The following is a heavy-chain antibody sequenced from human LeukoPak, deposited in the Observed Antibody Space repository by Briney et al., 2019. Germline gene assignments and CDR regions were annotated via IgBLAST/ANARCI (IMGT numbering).Heavy chain of an antibody. D-gene: IGHD5-18*01. V-gene: IGHV3-74*01. CDR1: GFTFSSYW. Sequence: GGSLRLSCAASGFTFSSYWMHWVRHAPGKGLVWVSRINSDGSSTSYADSVKGRFTISRDNAKNTLYLQMNSLRAEDTAVYYCARVRGYSYGTDWGQGTLVTVSS. CDR2: INSDGSST. CDR3: ARVRGYSYGTD. J-gene: IGHJ4*02.